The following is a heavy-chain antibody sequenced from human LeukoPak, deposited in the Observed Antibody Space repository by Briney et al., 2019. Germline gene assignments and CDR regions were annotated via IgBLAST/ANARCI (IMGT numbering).Heavy chain of an antibody. CDR1: GGSTNSHF. CDR3: TKATKWQAFDS. V-gene: IGHV4-59*11. CDR2: IYNRGTT. J-gene: IGHJ4*02. D-gene: IGHD5-12*01. Sequence: SETLSLTCTVSGGSTNSHFWSWMRQPPGKGLEWIGNIYNRGTTNYNPSLNSRVTMSVDTSKNQLSLQLTSVTAADTALYYCTKATKWQAFDSWGRGTLVTVSS.